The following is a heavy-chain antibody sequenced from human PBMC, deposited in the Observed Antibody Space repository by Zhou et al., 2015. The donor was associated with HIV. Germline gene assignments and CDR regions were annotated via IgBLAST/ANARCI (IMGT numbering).Heavy chain of an antibody. Sequence: QVQLVQSGAEVKKPGSSVKVSCKASGGTFSSYAISWVRQAPGQGLEWMGGIIPIFGTANYAQKFQGRVTITADKSTSTAYMELSSLRSEDTAVYYCARSPKKTDYGDYGGSYYFDYWGQGTLGHRLL. CDR3: ARSPKKTDYGDYGGSYYFDY. CDR2: IIPIFGTA. J-gene: IGHJ4*02. V-gene: IGHV1-69*06. CDR1: GGTFSSYA. D-gene: IGHD4-17*01.